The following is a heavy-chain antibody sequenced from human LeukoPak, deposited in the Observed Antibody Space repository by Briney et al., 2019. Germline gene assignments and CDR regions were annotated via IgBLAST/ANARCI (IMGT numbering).Heavy chain of an antibody. CDR2: ISGSGGST. CDR1: GFTFSSYA. Sequence: GGSLRLSCAASGFTFSSYAMSWVRQAPGKGLEWVSAISGSGGSTYYAHSVKGRFTISRDNSKNTLYLQMNSLRAEDTAVYYCAKDHLSSWYLYWFDPWGQGTLATVSS. V-gene: IGHV3-23*01. CDR3: AKDHLSSWYLYWFDP. J-gene: IGHJ5*02. D-gene: IGHD6-13*01.